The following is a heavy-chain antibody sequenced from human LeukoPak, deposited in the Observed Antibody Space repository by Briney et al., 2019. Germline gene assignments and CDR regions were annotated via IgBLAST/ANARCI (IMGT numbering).Heavy chain of an antibody. Sequence: ASVKVSCKVSGYTLTELSMHWVRQAPGKGLEWMGGFDPEDGETIYAQKFQGRVTMTEDTSTDTAYMELSSLRSEDTAVYYCATYYYDSSGYYPLGAFDIWGQGTMVTVSS. D-gene: IGHD3-22*01. CDR3: ATYYYDSSGYYPLGAFDI. J-gene: IGHJ3*02. CDR1: GYTLTELS. CDR2: FDPEDGET. V-gene: IGHV1-24*01.